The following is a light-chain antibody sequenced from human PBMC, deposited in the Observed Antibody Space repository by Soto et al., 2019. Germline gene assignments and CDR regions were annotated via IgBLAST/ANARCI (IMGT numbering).Light chain of an antibody. CDR3: LVYYGGTWV. CDR1: TGAVTSGYF. CDR2: GTS. V-gene: IGLV7-43*01. Sequence: QALVTQEPSLTVSPGGTVTLTCASNTGAVTSGYFPNWFQQKPGQAPRALIYGTSDRYSWTPARFSGSLLGGKAALTLSGVQPEDEADYYCLVYYGGTWVFGGGTKLTVL. J-gene: IGLJ3*02.